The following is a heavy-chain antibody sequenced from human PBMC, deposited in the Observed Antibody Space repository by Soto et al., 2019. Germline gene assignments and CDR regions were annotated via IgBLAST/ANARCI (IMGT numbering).Heavy chain of an antibody. CDR1: GGSVSSGSYY. CDR3: ARVSILDYTRDYYCGTDV. CDR2: IYYSGST. Sequence: SETLSLTCTVSGGSVSSGSYYWSWIRQPPGKGLEWIGYIYYSGSTNYNPSLKSRVTISVDTSKNQFSLKLSSVTAADTAAYYCARVSILDYTRDYYCGTDVWGQGTKFTVYS. D-gene: IGHD2-2*02. V-gene: IGHV4-61*01. J-gene: IGHJ6*02.